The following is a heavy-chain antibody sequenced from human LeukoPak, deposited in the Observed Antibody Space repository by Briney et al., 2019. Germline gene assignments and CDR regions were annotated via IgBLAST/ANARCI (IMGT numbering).Heavy chain of an antibody. D-gene: IGHD3-10*01. CDR1: GYTFTSYY. Sequence: ASVKVSCKASGYTFTSYYMHWVRQAPGQGLEWMGGIIPIFGTANYAQKFQGRVTMTRDMSTSTVYMELSSLRSEDTAVYYCATLAGSYYEQSAFDIWGQGTMVTVSS. CDR3: ATLAGSYYEQSAFDI. V-gene: IGHV1-46*01. CDR2: IIPIFGTA. J-gene: IGHJ3*02.